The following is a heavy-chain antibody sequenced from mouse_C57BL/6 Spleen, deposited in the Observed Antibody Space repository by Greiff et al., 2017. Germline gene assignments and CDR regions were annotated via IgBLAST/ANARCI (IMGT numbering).Heavy chain of an antibody. CDR2: ISSGGSYT. J-gene: IGHJ1*03. CDR1: GFTFSSYG. Sequence: EVKLVESGGDLVKPGGSLKLSCAASGFTFSSYGMSWVRQTPDKRLEWVATISSGGSYTYYPDSVKGRFTISRDNAKNTLYLQMSSLKSEDTAMYYCARGGTLDVWGTGTTVTVSS. CDR3: ARGGTLDV. D-gene: IGHD2-14*01. V-gene: IGHV5-6*01.